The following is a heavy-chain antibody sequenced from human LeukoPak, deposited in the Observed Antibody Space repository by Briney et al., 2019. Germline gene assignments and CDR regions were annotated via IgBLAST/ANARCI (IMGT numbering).Heavy chain of an antibody. CDR2: IYHTGST. Sequence: SETLSLTCTISGGSVSDYYWSWIRQSPGKGLEWIGYIYHTGSTSYSPSLKSRVTISADTSQNQLSLKLSSVTAADTAVHYCASRKLGNDYWGQGTLVTVSS. J-gene: IGHJ4*02. V-gene: IGHV4-59*02. D-gene: IGHD7-27*01. CDR3: ASRKLGNDY. CDR1: GGSVSDYY.